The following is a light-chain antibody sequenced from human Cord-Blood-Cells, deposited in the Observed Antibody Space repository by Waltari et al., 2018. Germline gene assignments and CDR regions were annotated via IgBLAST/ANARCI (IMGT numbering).Light chain of an antibody. Sequence: EIVLTQSPGTLSLSPGERAPLSCRARQSVSSSYLAWYQQQPGQAPRLLIYGASSRATGIPDRFSGSGSGTDFTLTISRLEPEDFAVYYCQQYGSSPRTFGQGTKVEIK. CDR3: QQYGSSPRT. CDR2: GAS. J-gene: IGKJ1*01. V-gene: IGKV3-20*01. CDR1: QSVSSSY.